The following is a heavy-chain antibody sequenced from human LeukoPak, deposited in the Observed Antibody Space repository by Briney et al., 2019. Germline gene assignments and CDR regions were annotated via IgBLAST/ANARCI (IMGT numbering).Heavy chain of an antibody. Sequence: SETLSLTCAVYGGSLSGYYWSWIRQPPGKGLEWIGEINHSGSTNYNPSLKSRVTISVDTSKNQFSLKLSSVTAVDTAVYYCARDSGTTGEVKFDPWGQGTLVTVSS. CDR2: INHSGST. CDR3: ARDSGTTGEVKFDP. V-gene: IGHV4-34*01. D-gene: IGHD3-10*01. CDR1: GGSLSGYY. J-gene: IGHJ5*02.